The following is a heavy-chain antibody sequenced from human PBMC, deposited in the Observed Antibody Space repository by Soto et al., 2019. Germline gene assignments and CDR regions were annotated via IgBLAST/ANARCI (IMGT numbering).Heavy chain of an antibody. V-gene: IGHV3-23*01. J-gene: IGHJ5*02. D-gene: IGHD3-22*01. CDR3: AFNYYDSSGYAPWFDP. CDR1: GFTFTNYA. CDR2: IGGGDT. Sequence: EVQLLESGGGLVQPGGSVRLSCAASGFTFTNYAMSWVRQAPGKGLEWVSGIGGGDTHYADSVKGRFTISRDNSKNTLYLQMNSLRAEDTAVYYCAFNYYDSSGYAPWFDPWGQGTLVTVSS.